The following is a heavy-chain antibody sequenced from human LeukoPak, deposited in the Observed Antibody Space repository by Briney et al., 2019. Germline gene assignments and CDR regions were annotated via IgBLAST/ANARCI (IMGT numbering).Heavy chain of an antibody. V-gene: IGHV3-66*02. J-gene: IGHJ4*02. D-gene: IGHD3-10*01. CDR2: IYSGGST. CDR1: GFTVSSNY. Sequence: GGSLRLSCAASGFTVSSNYMSWVRQAPGKGLEWVSVIYSGGSTYYADSVKGRFTISRDNSKNTLYLQMNSLRAEDTAVYYCARAGDLPPFYYGSGSYLDYWGQGTLVTVSS. CDR3: ARAGDLPPFYYGSGSYLDY.